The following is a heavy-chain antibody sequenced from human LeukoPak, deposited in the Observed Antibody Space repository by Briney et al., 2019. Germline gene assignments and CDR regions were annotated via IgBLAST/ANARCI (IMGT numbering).Heavy chain of an antibody. CDR1: GFTFSSYA. D-gene: IGHD5-12*01. Sequence: PGRSLRLSCAASGFTFSSYAMHWVRQAPGKGLEWVAVISYDGSNKYYADSVKGRFTISRDNSKNTLYLQMNSLRAGDTAVYYCARDGVRYGGYDTYYFDYWGQGTLVTVSS. J-gene: IGHJ4*02. CDR3: ARDGVRYGGYDTYYFDY. CDR2: ISYDGSNK. V-gene: IGHV3-30*04.